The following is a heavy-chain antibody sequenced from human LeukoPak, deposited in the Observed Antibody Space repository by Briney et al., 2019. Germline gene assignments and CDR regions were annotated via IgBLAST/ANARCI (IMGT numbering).Heavy chain of an antibody. Sequence: SETLSLTCTVSDGSLSSNYWGWIRQPPGEGLEYLGYVHSNGDVNTNPSLRSRATMSVDTSKSQISLRLTSVTAADTAVYYCARHAGGGTYPLDHGGQGTLVTVS. CDR1: DGSLSSNY. CDR3: ARHAGGGTYPLDH. V-gene: IGHV4-4*09. J-gene: IGHJ4*02. D-gene: IGHD1-26*01. CDR2: VHSNGDV.